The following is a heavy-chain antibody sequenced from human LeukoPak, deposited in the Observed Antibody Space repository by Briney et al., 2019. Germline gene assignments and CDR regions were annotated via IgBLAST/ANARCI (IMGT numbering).Heavy chain of an antibody. D-gene: IGHD3-22*01. Sequence: PGGSLRLSCAASGFTFSSYWMSWVRQAPGKGLEWVANIKQDGSEKYYVDSVKGRFTISRDNAKNSLYLQMNSLRAEDPAVYYCARTLYYYDSSGYYSDYWGQGTLVTVSS. CDR1: GFTFSSYW. J-gene: IGHJ4*02. CDR2: IKQDGSEK. CDR3: ARTLYYYDSSGYYSDY. V-gene: IGHV3-7*01.